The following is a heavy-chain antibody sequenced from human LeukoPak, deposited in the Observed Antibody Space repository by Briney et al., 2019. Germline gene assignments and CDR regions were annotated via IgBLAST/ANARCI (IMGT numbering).Heavy chain of an antibody. CDR3: TRGLGPNWFDP. J-gene: IGHJ5*02. D-gene: IGHD3-16*01. V-gene: IGHV3-49*04. CDR1: GLTFGDYA. Sequence: QPGGSLRLSCTASGLTFGDYAMSWVRQAPGKGLEWVGFIRSKAYGGTTEYAASVKGRFTISRDDSKSIAYLQMNSLKTEDTAVYYCTRGLGPNWFDPWGQGTLVTVSS. CDR2: IRSKAYGGTT.